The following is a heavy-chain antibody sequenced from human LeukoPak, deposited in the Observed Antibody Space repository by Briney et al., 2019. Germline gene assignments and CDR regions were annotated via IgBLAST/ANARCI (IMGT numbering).Heavy chain of an antibody. CDR1: GGSISSSSYY. J-gene: IGHJ3*02. CDR3: ARGGLVIIREAFDI. Sequence: SETLSLTCTVSGGSISSSSYYWGWIRQPPGKGLEWIGSIYYSGSTYYNPSLKSRVIISVDTSKNQFSLKLSSVTAADTAVYYCARGGLVIIREAFDIWGQGTMVTVSS. V-gene: IGHV4-39*07. CDR2: IYYSGST. D-gene: IGHD3/OR15-3a*01.